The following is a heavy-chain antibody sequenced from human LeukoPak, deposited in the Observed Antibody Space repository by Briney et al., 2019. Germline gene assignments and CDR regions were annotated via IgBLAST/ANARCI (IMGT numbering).Heavy chain of an antibody. D-gene: IGHD3-22*01. CDR1: GYTFTSFG. CDR3: ARDLFAFYDSSGYHAVGFDP. J-gene: IGHJ5*02. Sequence: GASVKVSCKASGYTFTSFGISWVRQAPGQGLEWMGWISTYNGNTNYAQKLQGRVTMTTDTSTSTAYMELRSLRSDDTAVYYCARDLFAFYDSSGYHAVGFDPWGQGTLVTVSS. CDR2: ISTYNGNT. V-gene: IGHV1-18*01.